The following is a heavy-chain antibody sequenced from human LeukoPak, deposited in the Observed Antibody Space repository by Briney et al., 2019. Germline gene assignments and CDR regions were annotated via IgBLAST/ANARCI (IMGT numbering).Heavy chain of an antibody. D-gene: IGHD3-10*02. CDR2: IRQDGSEK. J-gene: IGHJ6*04. Sequence: GGSLRLSCAASGFTFSNYYMSWVRQAPGKGLEWVANIRQDGSEKYYVESVKGRFTISRDNAKNSLYLQMNSLRAEDTAVYYCAELGITMIGGVWGKGTTVTISS. V-gene: IGHV3-7*01. CDR1: GFTFSNYY. CDR3: AELGITMIGGV.